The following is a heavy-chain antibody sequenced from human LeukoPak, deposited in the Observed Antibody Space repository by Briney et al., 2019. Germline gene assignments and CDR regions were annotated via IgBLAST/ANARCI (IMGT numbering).Heavy chain of an antibody. J-gene: IGHJ4*02. Sequence: SETLSLTCAVYGGSFSGYYWSWIRQPPGKGLEWIGEINHSGSTNYNPSLKSRVTISVDTSKNQFSLKLSSVTAADTAVYYCARDSPPLNFYGSGSYYGSEYYFDYWGQGTLVTVSS. CDR3: ARDSPPLNFYGSGSYYGSEYYFDY. D-gene: IGHD3-10*01. CDR1: GGSFSGYY. CDR2: INHSGST. V-gene: IGHV4-34*01.